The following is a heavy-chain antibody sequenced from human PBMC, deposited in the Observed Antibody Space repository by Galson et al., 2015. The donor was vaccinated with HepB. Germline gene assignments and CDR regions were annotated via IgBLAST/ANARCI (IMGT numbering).Heavy chain of an antibody. Sequence: SLRLSCAASGFTFSSYAMHWVRQAPGKGLEWVAVISYDGSNKYYADSVKGRFTISRDNSKNTLYLQMNSLRAEDTAVYYCARDTYYDFWSGYFARGNQYYYYMDVWGKGTTVTVSS. CDR1: GFTFSSYA. V-gene: IGHV3-30-3*01. CDR3: ARDTYYDFWSGYFARGNQYYYYMDV. J-gene: IGHJ6*03. CDR2: ISYDGSNK. D-gene: IGHD3-3*01.